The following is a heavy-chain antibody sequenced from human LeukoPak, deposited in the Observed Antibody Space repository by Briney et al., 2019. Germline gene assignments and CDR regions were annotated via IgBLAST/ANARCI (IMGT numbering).Heavy chain of an antibody. Sequence: SVKVSCKASGGTFISYAISWVRQAPGQGLEWMGGIIPIFGTANYAQKFQGRVTITTDEYTSTAYMELSSLRSEDTAVYYCARVGGHDYGDYAFDYWGQGTLVTVSS. D-gene: IGHD4-17*01. CDR2: IIPIFGTA. V-gene: IGHV1-69*05. CDR1: GGTFISYA. J-gene: IGHJ4*02. CDR3: ARVGGHDYGDYAFDY.